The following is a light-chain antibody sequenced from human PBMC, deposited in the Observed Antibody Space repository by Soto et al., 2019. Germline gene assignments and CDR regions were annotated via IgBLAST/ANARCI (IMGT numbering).Light chain of an antibody. CDR1: ITNIGSHT. CDR3: AAWDDSLNGVV. Sequence: QSVLTQPPSASGTPGQRVTISCSGSITNIGSHTVNWYQQVPGTAPKLLIYSSNLRPSGVPDRFSGSKSGTSASLAISGLQSEDEADYCCAAWDDSLNGVVFGGGTKLIVL. V-gene: IGLV1-44*01. CDR2: SSN. J-gene: IGLJ2*01.